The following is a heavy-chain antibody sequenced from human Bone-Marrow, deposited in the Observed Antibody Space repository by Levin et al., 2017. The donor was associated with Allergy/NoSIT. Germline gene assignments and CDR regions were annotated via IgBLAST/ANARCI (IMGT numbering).Heavy chain of an antibody. CDR2: IWYDGSNK. D-gene: IGHD6-13*01. V-gene: IGHV3-33*01. Sequence: PGGSLRLSCAASGFTFSSYGMHWVRQAPGKGLEWVAVIWYDGSNKYYADSVKGRFTISRDNSKNTLYLQMNSLRAEDTAVYYCARERSGYSSSWYAAFDIWGQGTMVTVSS. CDR1: GFTFSSYG. CDR3: ARERSGYSSSWYAAFDI. J-gene: IGHJ3*02.